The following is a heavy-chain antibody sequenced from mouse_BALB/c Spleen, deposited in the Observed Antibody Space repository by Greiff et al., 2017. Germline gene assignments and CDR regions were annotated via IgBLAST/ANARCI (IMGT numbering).Heavy chain of an antibody. Sequence: VHLVESGAELARPGASVKMSCKASGYTFTSYTMHWVKQRPGQGLEWIGYINPSSGYTNYNQKFKDKATLTADKSSSTAYMQLSSLTSEDSAVYYCARRVDSSGYVLVWGQGTTLTVSS. J-gene: IGHJ2*01. V-gene: IGHV1-4*01. CDR3: ARRVDSSGYVLV. CDR2: INPSSGYT. CDR1: GYTFTSYT. D-gene: IGHD3-2*01.